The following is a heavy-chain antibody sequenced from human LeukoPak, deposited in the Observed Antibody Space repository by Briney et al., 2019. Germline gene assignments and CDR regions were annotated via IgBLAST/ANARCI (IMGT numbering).Heavy chain of an antibody. CDR1: GYTFTGYD. Sequence: ASVKVSCKASGYTFTGYDMDWVRQAPGQGLEWMGWINPNSGGTNYAQKFQGRLTMTRDTSITTAYMELRRLRSDATAVYYCARDLDCGGDCYSRGNWFDPWGQGTLVTVSS. D-gene: IGHD2-21*02. J-gene: IGHJ5*02. V-gene: IGHV1-2*02. CDR2: INPNSGGT. CDR3: ARDLDCGGDCYSRGNWFDP.